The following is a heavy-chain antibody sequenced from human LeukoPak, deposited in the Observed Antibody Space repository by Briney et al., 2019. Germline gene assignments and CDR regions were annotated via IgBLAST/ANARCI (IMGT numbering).Heavy chain of an antibody. D-gene: IGHD2-15*01. Sequence: PGRALRLSCAASGFTFSSYAMHWVRQAPGKGLEWVAVIPYDGSNKYYADSVKGRFNISRDNSKNTLYLQMNSLRAEDTAVYYCARYCSGGSCHHTDAFDIWGQGTMVTDSS. CDR3: ARYCSGGSCHHTDAFDI. CDR1: GFTFSSYA. J-gene: IGHJ3*02. V-gene: IGHV3-30*01. CDR2: IPYDGSNK.